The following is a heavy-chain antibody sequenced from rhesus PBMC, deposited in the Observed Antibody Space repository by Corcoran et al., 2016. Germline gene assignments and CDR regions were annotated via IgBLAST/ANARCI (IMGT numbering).Heavy chain of an antibody. CDR3: ARDPHNWGLRYFDI. D-gene: IGHD7-45*01. CDR2: INGNSGST. J-gene: IGHJ2*01. V-gene: IGHV4-80*01. Sequence: QVQLQESGPGLVKPSETLSLTCAVSGGSFSSYWWSWIRQPPGKGLEWIGEINGNSGSTNYNPSLKSRVTISKDASKNQFSLKVSSVTASDTAVYYCARDPHNWGLRYFDIWGPGTPITISS. CDR1: GGSFSSYW.